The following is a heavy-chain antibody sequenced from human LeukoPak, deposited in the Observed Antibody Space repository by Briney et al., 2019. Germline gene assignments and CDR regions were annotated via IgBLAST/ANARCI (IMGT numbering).Heavy chain of an antibody. D-gene: IGHD3-10*01. CDR2: IIPIFGIA. J-gene: IGHJ6*03. V-gene: IGHV1-69*13. Sequence: SVKVSCKASGGTFSSYAISWVRQAPGEGLEWMGGIIPIFGIANYAQKFRGRVTITADESTSTAYMELSSLRSEDTAVYYCARGFGQYYYYMDVWGKGTTVTISS. CDR3: ARGFGQYYYYMDV. CDR1: GGTFSSYA.